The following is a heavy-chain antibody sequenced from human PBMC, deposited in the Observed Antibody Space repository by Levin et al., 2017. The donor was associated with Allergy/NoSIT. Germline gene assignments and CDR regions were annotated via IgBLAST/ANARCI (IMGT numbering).Heavy chain of an antibody. Sequence: SCTVSGGSISGGGYHWTWIRQHPEKGLEWIGNIYYSGSTFYNPSLKSRLMISVDTSKNQFSLNVSSVTAADTAVYYCAREDGSTFDFWGQGALVTVAS. J-gene: IGHJ4*02. CDR2: IYYSGST. CDR3: AREDGSTFDF. D-gene: IGHD2-2*03. V-gene: IGHV4-31*03. CDR1: GGSISGGGYH.